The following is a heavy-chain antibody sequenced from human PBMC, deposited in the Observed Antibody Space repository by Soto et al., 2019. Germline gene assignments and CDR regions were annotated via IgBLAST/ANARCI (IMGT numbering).Heavy chain of an antibody. J-gene: IGHJ6*02. V-gene: IGHV3-53*02. D-gene: IGHD5-18*01. CDR2: IYSEGTT. Sequence: EVQLVETEGGLIQPGGTLRLSCAGSGITISSIYMTWVRQAPGKGLEWVSVIYSEGTTYYGDSVKGRFTISRDNSKNTLYLQMNSLRAEDTAVYYCARDPLRYSYGLYYNYGMDVWGQGTTVTVSS. CDR1: GITISSIY. CDR3: ARDPLRYSYGLYYNYGMDV.